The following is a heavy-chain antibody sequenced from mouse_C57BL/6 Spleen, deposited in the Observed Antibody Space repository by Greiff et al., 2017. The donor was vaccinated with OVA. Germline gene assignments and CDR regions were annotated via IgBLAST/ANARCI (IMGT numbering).Heavy chain of an antibody. CDR1: GFTFSSYA. J-gene: IGHJ3*01. CDR3: ARDYYGSTVAY. V-gene: IGHV5-4*03. D-gene: IGHD1-1*01. CDR2: ISDGGSYT. Sequence: EVMLVESGGGLVKPGGSLKLSCAASGFTFSSYAMSWVRQTPEKRLEWVATISDGGSYTYYPDNVKGRFTISRDNAKNNLYLQMSDLKSEDTAMYYCARDYYGSTVAYWGQGTLVTVSA.